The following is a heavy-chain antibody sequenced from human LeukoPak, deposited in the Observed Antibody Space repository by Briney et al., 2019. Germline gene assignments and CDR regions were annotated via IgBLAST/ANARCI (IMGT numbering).Heavy chain of an antibody. CDR3: ARQMIAAGKNYYDMDV. CDR2: IYTSGST. V-gene: IGHV4-4*07. Sequence: PSETLSLTCTVSGGSISSYYWTWIRQPADKGLEWIGRIYTSGSTNYNPSLKSRVTMSVDTSNNQFSLNLSSVTAADTAVYYCARQMIAAGKNYYDMDVWGQGTTVTVSS. D-gene: IGHD6-13*01. J-gene: IGHJ6*02. CDR1: GGSISSYY.